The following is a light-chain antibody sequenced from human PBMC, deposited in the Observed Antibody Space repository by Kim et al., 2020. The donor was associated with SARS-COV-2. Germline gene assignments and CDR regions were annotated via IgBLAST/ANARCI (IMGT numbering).Light chain of an antibody. J-gene: IGKJ4*01. CDR3: QQHYIYPLT. CDR1: QVISNS. CDR2: DAF. Sequence: ASAENIVTISCRASQVISNSLGWYQQQPEKAPDLLIYDAFTLQSGVSPSFSGSRSRTDSTLTISSLQSEDFATYYCQQHYIYPLTFGGGTKVDIK. V-gene: IGKV1-8*01.